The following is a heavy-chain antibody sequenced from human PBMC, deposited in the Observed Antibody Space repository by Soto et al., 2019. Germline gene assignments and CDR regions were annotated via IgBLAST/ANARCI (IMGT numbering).Heavy chain of an antibody. CDR2: INHSGST. CDR3: ARQDDFWSGSNWFDP. Sequence: ETLSLTCAVYGGSFSGYYWTWIRQPPGTGLEWIGEINHSGSTNYNPSLKSRATISVDTSKNQFSLKLTSVTAADTAVYYCARQDDFWSGSNWFDPWGQGTLVTVSS. V-gene: IGHV4-34*01. J-gene: IGHJ5*02. CDR1: GGSFSGYY. D-gene: IGHD3-3*01.